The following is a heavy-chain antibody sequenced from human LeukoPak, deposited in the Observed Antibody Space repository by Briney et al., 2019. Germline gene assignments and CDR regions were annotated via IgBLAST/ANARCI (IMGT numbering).Heavy chain of an antibody. CDR2: INWNGGST. CDR1: GFTFDDYG. J-gene: IGHJ3*02. D-gene: IGHD3-3*01. Sequence: PGGSLRLSCAASGFTFDDYGMSWVRQAPGKGLEWVSGINWNGGSTGYADSVKGRFTISRDNAKNSLYLQMNSLRAEDTALYHCARKNSSPYYDFWSGYYSTDAFDIWGQGTMVTVSS. CDR3: ARKNSSPYYDFWSGYYSTDAFDI. V-gene: IGHV3-20*01.